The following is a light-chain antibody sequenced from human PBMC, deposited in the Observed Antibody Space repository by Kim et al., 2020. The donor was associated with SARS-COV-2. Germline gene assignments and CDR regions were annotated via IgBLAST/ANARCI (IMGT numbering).Light chain of an antibody. CDR3: QVWDSSSDHVV. V-gene: IGLV3-21*04. J-gene: IGLJ2*01. CDR2: YDS. Sequence: APGKTAKITCGGNNIGSKSVLWYQQKPGQAPVLVIYYDSDRPSGIPERFSGSNSGNTATLTSSRVEAGDEADYYCQVWDSSSDHVVFGGGTKLTVL. CDR1: NIGSKS.